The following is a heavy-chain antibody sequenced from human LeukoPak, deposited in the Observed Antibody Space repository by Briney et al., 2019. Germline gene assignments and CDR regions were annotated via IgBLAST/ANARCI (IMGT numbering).Heavy chain of an antibody. CDR1: GFTFSSYA. Sequence: GRSLRLSCAASGFTFSSYAMHWVRQAPGKGLEWVAVISYDGSNKYYADSVKGRFTISRDNSKNTLYLQMNSLRAEDTAVYYCARAFYYYDGSGYCGYWGQGTLVTVSS. V-gene: IGHV3-30-3*01. CDR3: ARAFYYYDGSGYCGY. CDR2: ISYDGSNK. J-gene: IGHJ4*02. D-gene: IGHD3-22*01.